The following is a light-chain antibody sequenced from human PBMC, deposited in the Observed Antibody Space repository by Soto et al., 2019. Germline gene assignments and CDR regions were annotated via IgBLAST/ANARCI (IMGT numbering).Light chain of an antibody. Sequence: EIVMTQSPATLSVSPGERATLSCRASQSVNSNLAWYQQKPGQAPRLLIYGASNRATGIPDRFSGSGSGTDFTLTISRLEPEDFAVYYCQQYGSSPWTFGQGTKVDIK. V-gene: IGKV3-20*01. J-gene: IGKJ1*01. CDR3: QQYGSSPWT. CDR2: GAS. CDR1: QSVNSN.